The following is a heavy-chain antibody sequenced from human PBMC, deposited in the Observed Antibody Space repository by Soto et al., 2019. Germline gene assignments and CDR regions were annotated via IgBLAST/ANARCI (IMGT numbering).Heavy chain of an antibody. CDR2: IYHSGST. V-gene: IGHV4-4*02. D-gene: IGHD2-2*01. CDR3: AREGYCSSTSCSNWFDP. Sequence: SLTCAVSGGSISSSNWWSWVRQPPGKGLEWIGEIYHSGSTNYNPSLKSRVTISVDKSKNQFSLKLSSVTAADTAVYYCAREGYCSSTSCSNWFDPWGQGTLVTVSS. J-gene: IGHJ5*02. CDR1: GGSISSSNW.